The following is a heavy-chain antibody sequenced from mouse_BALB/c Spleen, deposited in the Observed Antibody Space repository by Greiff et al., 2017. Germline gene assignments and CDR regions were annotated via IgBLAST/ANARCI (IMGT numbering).Heavy chain of an antibody. CDR3: ARSGYDY. Sequence: QVQLQQPGAELVKPGASVKLSCKASGYTFTSYWMHWVKQRPGQGLEWIGEINPSNGRTNYNEKFKSKATLTVDKSSSTAYMQLSSLTSEDSAVYYCARSGYDYWGQGTSVTVSS. V-gene: IGHV1S81*02. CDR2: INPSNGRT. D-gene: IGHD1-3*01. CDR1: GYTFTSYW. J-gene: IGHJ4*01.